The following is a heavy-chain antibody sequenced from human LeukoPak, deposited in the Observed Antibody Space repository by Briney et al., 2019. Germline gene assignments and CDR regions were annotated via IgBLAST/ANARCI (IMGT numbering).Heavy chain of an antibody. V-gene: IGHV4-4*02. D-gene: IGHD6-13*01. CDR3: ARSLYSSSWSDAFDI. CDR2: IYHSGST. J-gene: IGHJ3*02. Sequence: SGTLSLTYAVSGGSISSSNWWSWVRQPPGKGLEWIGEIYHSGSTNYNPSLKSRVTISVDKSKNQFSLKLSSVTAADTAVYYCARSLYSSSWSDAFDIWGQGTMVTVSS. CDR1: GGSISSSNW.